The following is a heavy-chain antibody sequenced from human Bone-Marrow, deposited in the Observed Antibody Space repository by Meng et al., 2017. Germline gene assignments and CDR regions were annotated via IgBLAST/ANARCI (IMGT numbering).Heavy chain of an antibody. CDR2: INPNSGGT. J-gene: IGHJ4*02. Sequence: VQTGREVKKPGDPVPGSCKAPGYTFTGYYINWVRQAPGQGLEWMGRINPNSGGTNYAQNFQGRVTMTRDTSISTVYMELSRLTSDDTAVYYCARDSTSAYADSWGQGTLVTVSS. V-gene: IGHV1-2*06. D-gene: IGHD5-12*01. CDR3: ARDSTSAYADS. CDR1: GYTFTGYY.